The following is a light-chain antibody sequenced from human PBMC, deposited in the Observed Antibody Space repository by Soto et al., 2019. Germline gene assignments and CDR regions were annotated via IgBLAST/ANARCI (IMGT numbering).Light chain of an antibody. CDR3: QQYGHSPRT. CDR2: AAS. CDR1: QTIRGL. J-gene: IGKJ1*01. Sequence: EIVLTQSPATLSLSPGERATLSCRTSQTIRGLLNWYQQRPGQAPRLLIYAASRRAAGIPDTFSGSGSGTDFTLTITRLEPEDFALYYCQQYGHSPRTFGQGTKVEVK. V-gene: IGKV3-20*01.